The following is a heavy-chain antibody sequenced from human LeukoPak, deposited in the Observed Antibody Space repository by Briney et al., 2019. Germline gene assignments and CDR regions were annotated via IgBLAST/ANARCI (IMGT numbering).Heavy chain of an antibody. J-gene: IGHJ4*02. CDR3: ARHNRVTSYGRTDY. Sequence: SETLSLTCAVYGGSFSGYYWSWIRQPPGKGLEWIGEINHSGSTNYNPSLKSRVTISVDTSKNQFSLKLSSVTVADTAVYYCARHNRVTSYGRTDYWGQGTLVTVSS. V-gene: IGHV4-34*01. CDR1: GGSFSGYY. CDR2: INHSGST. D-gene: IGHD5-18*01.